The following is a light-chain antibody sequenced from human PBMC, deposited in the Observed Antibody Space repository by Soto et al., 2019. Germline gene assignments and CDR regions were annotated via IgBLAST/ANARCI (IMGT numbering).Light chain of an antibody. CDR1: QDIRSY. CDR3: QQSYSSPRYT. V-gene: IGKV1-39*01. CDR2: AAS. Sequence: DIPMTQTPSSLSASVGDRVTITCRASQDIRSYLNWYQQKPGKAPKLLIYAASTLQSGAPSKFSGGGSGTDFTLTINNLQPEDFATYYCQQSYSSPRYTFGQGTKLEIK. J-gene: IGKJ2*01.